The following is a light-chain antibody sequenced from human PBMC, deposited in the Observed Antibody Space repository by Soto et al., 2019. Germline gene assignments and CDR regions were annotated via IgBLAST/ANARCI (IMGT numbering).Light chain of an antibody. V-gene: IGKV1-6*01. CDR1: QGIGTE. CDR2: GTS. Sequence: ASQMTQSPSSLSASVGDRVTITCRASQGIGTELGWYQQRPGKAPRLLIYGTSTLQPGVPSRFSGSGSDTDFTLIISSLQPEDFATYYCLQDSTYPRTFGQGTKVEIK. CDR3: LQDSTYPRT. J-gene: IGKJ1*01.